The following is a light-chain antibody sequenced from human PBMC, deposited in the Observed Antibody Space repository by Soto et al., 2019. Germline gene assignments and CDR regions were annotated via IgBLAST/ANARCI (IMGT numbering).Light chain of an antibody. J-gene: IGKJ5*01. V-gene: IGKV3-20*01. CDR2: GAT. CDR3: QQYNNWPPIT. CDR1: QSVSSSY. Sequence: EIVLTQSPGTLSLSQGVGATLSCRAGQSVSSSYLAWYQQRRGQAPRLLIYGATSRATGIPARFSASGSGTDFTLTISDVQPEDFAVYYCQQYNNWPPITFGQGTRLEI.